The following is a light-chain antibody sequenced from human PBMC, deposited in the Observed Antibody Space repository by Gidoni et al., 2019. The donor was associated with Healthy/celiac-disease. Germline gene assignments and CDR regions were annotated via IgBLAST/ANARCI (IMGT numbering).Light chain of an antibody. V-gene: IGKV1-39*01. CDR2: AAS. CDR1: QSISSY. CDR3: QQSYSTPIT. Sequence: DIQVTQSPSSLSASVGDRVTITCRASQSISSYLNWYQQKQGKAPKLLIYAASSLQSGVPSRFSGSGSGTDFTLTISSLQPEDFATYYCQQSYSTPITFGQGTRLEIK. J-gene: IGKJ5*01.